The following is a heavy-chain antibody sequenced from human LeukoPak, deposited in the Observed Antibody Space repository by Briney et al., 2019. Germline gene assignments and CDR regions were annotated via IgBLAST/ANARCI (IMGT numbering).Heavy chain of an antibody. CDR2: IFANGHVT. CDR3: VKSPSDGLDV. V-gene: IGHV3-64D*09. J-gene: IGHJ6*02. Sequence: GGSLRLSCSASGFTISIHHMHWVRQAPGKGLEYVSTIFANGHVTSYAASVKGRFTTSRDDSKNTVHLQMSSLRPEDTAVYYCVKSPSDGLDVWGRGATVTVSS. CDR1: GFTISIHH.